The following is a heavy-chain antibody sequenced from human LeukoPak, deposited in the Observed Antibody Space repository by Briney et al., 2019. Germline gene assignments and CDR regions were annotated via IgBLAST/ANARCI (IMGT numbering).Heavy chain of an antibody. V-gene: IGHV4-39*01. J-gene: IGHJ4*02. D-gene: IGHD3/OR15-3a*01. CDR1: GGSIRRSSYY. CDR2: IYYSGNT. Sequence: SETLSLTCTVSGGSIRRSSYYWGWIRQPPGKGLEWIGSIYYSGNTYYNASLKSQVSISIDTSKNQFSLRLTSVTAADTAVYYCARQTGSGLFILPGGQGTLVTVSS. CDR3: ARQTGSGLFILP.